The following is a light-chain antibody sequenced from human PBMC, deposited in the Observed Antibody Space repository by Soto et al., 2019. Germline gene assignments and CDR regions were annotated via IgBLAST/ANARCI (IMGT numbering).Light chain of an antibody. Sequence: DLQMTQSPSSRSASVGAIVTITCRASQSISSYLNWYQQKPGKAPKLLISAASSLQSGVPSRFSGSGSGTDFTLTISSLQPEDFATYYCQKSYSIPRTFGQGNKVDIK. CDR3: QKSYSIPRT. CDR1: QSISSY. J-gene: IGKJ1*01. CDR2: AAS. V-gene: IGKV1-39*01.